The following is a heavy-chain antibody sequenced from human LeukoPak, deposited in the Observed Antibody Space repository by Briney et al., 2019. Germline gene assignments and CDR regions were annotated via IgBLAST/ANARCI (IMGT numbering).Heavy chain of an antibody. CDR1: GFTFSSYT. J-gene: IGHJ4*02. D-gene: IGHD6-6*01. CDR3: ARGPNSNWSGLDF. V-gene: IGHV3-21*01. Sequence: GGSLRLSCAASGFTFSSYTMNWVRQAPGKGLEWVSSISSSSSYVYYADSVKGRFTISRDNAKNTLYLQVNNLRAEDTAVYYCARGPNSNWSGLDFWGQGTLLTVSS. CDR2: ISSSSSYV.